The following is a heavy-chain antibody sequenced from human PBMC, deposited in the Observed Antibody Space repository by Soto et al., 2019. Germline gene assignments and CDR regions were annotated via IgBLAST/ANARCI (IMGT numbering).Heavy chain of an antibody. CDR3: AILVVESLALGGFIFIGFSP. CDR1: GGSLSSYY. D-gene: IGHD3-16*02. J-gene: IGHJ5*02. CDR2: IYYSGST. Sequence: SDTLSLTCTVSGGSLSSYYWSWIRQPPGKGLEWIGYIYYSGSTNYNPSLKSRVTISVDTSKNQFSLKLSSVAAADTAVYYCAILVVESLALGGFIFIGFSPWARGTLYTFSS. V-gene: IGHV4-59*08.